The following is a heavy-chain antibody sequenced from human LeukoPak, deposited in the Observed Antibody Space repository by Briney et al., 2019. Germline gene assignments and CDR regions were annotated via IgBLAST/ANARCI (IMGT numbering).Heavy chain of an antibody. J-gene: IGHJ4*01. CDR1: GGSISSYY. D-gene: IGHD5-12*01. Sequence: SETLSLTCTVSGGSISSYYWSWIRQPPGKGLEWIGYIYYSGSTNYNPSLKSRVTISVDTSKNQFSLKLSSVTAADTAVYYCARDRGGYSGYAPMYYFDYWGQEPWSPSPQ. V-gene: IGHV4-59*01. CDR3: ARDRGGYSGYAPMYYFDY. CDR2: IYYSGST.